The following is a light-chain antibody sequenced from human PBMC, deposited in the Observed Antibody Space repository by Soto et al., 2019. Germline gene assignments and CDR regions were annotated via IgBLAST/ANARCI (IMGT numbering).Light chain of an antibody. Sequence: EIVLTQSPATLSLSPGERATLSCRASQSVSSYLAWYQQKPGQAPRLLIYDASNRATGIPARFSGSGSGTDFPLTISRLEPEDFAFYYCQQRSNWPPTFGQGTKVEI. J-gene: IGKJ1*01. CDR3: QQRSNWPPT. CDR1: QSVSSY. V-gene: IGKV3-11*01. CDR2: DAS.